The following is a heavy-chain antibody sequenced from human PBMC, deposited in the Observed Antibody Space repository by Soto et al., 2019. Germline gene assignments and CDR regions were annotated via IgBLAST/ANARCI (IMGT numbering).Heavy chain of an antibody. CDR1: AGSISNSSFY. J-gene: IGHJ3*02. CDR2: SHYTGST. Sequence: QLQLQESRPGLVKPSETLFLTCTVSAGSISNSSFYWGWMRQPPGKGLEWMDSSHYTGSTYYNPSLNRRITISVDTSKNQFYLKLRPVTAADTAVYYCARTYCGGASCPPPQYDAFDIWGQGTMVTVSS. V-gene: IGHV4-39*01. D-gene: IGHD2-15*01. CDR3: ARTYCGGASCPPPQYDAFDI.